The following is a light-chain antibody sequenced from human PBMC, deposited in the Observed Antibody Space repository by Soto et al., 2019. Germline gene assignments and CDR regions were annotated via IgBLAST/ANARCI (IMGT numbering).Light chain of an antibody. V-gene: IGLV2-14*03. CDR2: DVS. Sequence: QSVLTQPASVSGSPGQSIAISCTATSSDVGDYNYVSWYQQHPGKAPKLVIFDVSDRPSGVSNRFSGSRIGNTASLTISELQTEDEADYYCSSYTATRTHVIFGGGTKLTVL. CDR3: SSYTATRTHVI. J-gene: IGLJ2*01. CDR1: SSDVGDYNY.